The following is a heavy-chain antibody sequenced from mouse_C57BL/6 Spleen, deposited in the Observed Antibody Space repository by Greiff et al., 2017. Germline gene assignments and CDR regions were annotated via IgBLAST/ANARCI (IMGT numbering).Heavy chain of an antibody. CDR2: IDPANGNT. D-gene: IGHD2-3*01. J-gene: IGHJ2*01. Sequence: VQLQQSVAELVRPGASVKLSCTASGFTFKNSYMHWVKQRPEQGLEWIGRIDPANGNTKYAPKFQGKATLTADTSSNTAYLQLSSLTSEDTAIYYCARGGYYEDYWGQGTTLTVAA. CDR1: GFTFKNSY. CDR3: ARGGYYEDY. V-gene: IGHV14-3*01.